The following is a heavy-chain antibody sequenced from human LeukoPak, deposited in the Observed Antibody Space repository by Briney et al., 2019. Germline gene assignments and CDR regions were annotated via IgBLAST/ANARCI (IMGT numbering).Heavy chain of an antibody. V-gene: IGHV3-9*03. CDR1: GFTFDDYA. CDR3: AKGQQLLLFGAFYI. Sequence: PGGSLRLSCAASGFTFDDYAMHWVRQAPGKGLEGVSGISWNSGSIGYADSVKGRFTISRDNAKNSLYLQMNSLRAEDMTLYYSAKGQQLLLFGAFYIWGQGTMVTVSS. CDR2: ISWNSGSI. J-gene: IGHJ3*02. D-gene: IGHD6-13*01.